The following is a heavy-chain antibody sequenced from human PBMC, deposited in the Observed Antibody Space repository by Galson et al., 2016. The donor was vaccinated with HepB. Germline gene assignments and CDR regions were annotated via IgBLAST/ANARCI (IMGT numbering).Heavy chain of an antibody. V-gene: IGHV4-59*01. D-gene: IGHD1-26*01. CDR2: IYSNGLT. CDR3: ARGQYSVASYSYYFDY. Sequence: SETLSLTCTASGGSIGGTYWSWMRQTPGKGLEWIGFIYSNGLTNYNPSLKSGVTISLDTSNNQFSLRLRSVTAGDTAIYYCARGQYSVASYSYYFDYWGQGTLVTVSS. J-gene: IGHJ4*02. CDR1: GGSIGGTY.